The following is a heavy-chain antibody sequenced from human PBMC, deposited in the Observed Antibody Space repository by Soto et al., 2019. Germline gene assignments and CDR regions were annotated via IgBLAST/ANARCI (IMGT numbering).Heavy chain of an antibody. V-gene: IGHV3-48*02. Sequence: GGSLRLSCAASGFTFSSYSMNWVRQAPXKGLEWVSYISSSSSTIYYADSVKGRFTISRDNAKNSLYLQMNSLRDEDTAVYYCARERTQAAPPEGYYYYSYGMAVGGQGTRVTVPS. D-gene: IGHD2-15*01. CDR2: ISSSSSTI. CDR3: ARERTQAAPPEGYYYYSYGMAV. CDR1: GFTFSSYS. J-gene: IGHJ6*02.